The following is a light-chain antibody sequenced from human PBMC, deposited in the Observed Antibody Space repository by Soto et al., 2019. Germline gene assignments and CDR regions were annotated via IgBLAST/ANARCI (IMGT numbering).Light chain of an antibody. V-gene: IGKV1-27*01. Sequence: DIQMTQSPSSLSASVGDRVTITCRASQGISNYLAWYQQKPGKAPKLLIYAASTLQSGVPSRFSGSGSGTDFTLSSLQPEDVATYYCQKYNSAPHTFGGGTKVEIK. CDR1: QGISNY. CDR3: QKYNSAPHT. CDR2: AAS. J-gene: IGKJ4*01.